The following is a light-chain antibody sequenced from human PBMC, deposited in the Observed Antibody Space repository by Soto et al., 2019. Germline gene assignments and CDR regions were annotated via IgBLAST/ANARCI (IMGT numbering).Light chain of an antibody. V-gene: IGKV1-5*03. CDR2: KAS. CDR1: ESISNW. J-gene: IGKJ5*01. Sequence: DIQMTQSPATLSASVGDRVIITCRASESISNWLAWYQQKPGKAPNLLIYKASSLKSGVPLRFSGSGSGTHFTLTISSLQPEDFATYYCQQYNSYPITFGQGTRLEIK. CDR3: QQYNSYPIT.